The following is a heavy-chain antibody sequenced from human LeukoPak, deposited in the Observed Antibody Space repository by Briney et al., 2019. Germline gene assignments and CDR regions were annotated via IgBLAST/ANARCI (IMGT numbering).Heavy chain of an antibody. CDR1: GGSFSGYY. D-gene: IGHD1-26*01. J-gene: IGHJ3*02. Sequence: SSETLSLTCAVYGGSFSGYYWSWIRQPPGKGLEWIGEINHSGSTNYNPSLKSRVTISVDTSKNQFSLKLSSVTATDTAVYYCAGDHKLWEPATGDAFDIWGQGTMVTVSS. CDR2: INHSGST. V-gene: IGHV4-34*01. CDR3: AGDHKLWEPATGDAFDI.